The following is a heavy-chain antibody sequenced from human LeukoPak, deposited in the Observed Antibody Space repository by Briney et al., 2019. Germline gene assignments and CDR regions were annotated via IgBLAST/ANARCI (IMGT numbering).Heavy chain of an antibody. D-gene: IGHD3/OR15-3a*01. CDR2: IYSSGNT. CDR3: AREVVWTGYPYHFDY. J-gene: IGHJ4*02. Sequence: SETLSLTCTVSGGSISSYYWSWIRQPPGKGLEWIGRIYSSGNTDSNPSLKGRVTISIDTSKNQFSLRLSSVTAADTAVYYCAREVVWTGYPYHFDYWGQGTLVTVSS. V-gene: IGHV4-4*08. CDR1: GGSISSYY.